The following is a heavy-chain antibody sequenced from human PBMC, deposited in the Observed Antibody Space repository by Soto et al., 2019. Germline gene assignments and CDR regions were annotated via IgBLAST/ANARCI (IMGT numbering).Heavy chain of an antibody. J-gene: IGHJ4*02. D-gene: IGHD3-22*01. CDR1: GGSISSGGYY. V-gene: IGHV4-31*03. CDR2: IYYSGST. CDR3: AREVAYDSSGTTTDY. Sequence: TLSLTCTVSGGSISSGGYYWSWIRQHPGKGLEWIGYIYYSGSTYYNPSLKSRVTISVDTSKNQFSLKLGSVTAADTAVYYCAREVAYDSSGTTTDYWGQGTLVTVSS.